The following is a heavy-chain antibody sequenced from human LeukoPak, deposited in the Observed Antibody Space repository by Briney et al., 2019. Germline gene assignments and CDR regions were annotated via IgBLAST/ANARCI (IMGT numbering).Heavy chain of an antibody. D-gene: IGHD3-22*01. CDR3: ARGTIYYYDSSGYYAY. Sequence: ETLSLTCAVYGGSFSGYYWSWIRQPPGKGLEWIGEINHSGSTNYNPSLKSRVTISVDTSKNQFSLKLSSVTAADTAVYYCARGTIYYYDSSGYYAYWGQGTLVTVSS. V-gene: IGHV4-34*01. J-gene: IGHJ4*02. CDR1: GGSFSGYY. CDR2: INHSGST.